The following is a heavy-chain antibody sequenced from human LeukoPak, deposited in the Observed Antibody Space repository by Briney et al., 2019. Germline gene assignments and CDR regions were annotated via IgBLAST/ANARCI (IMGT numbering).Heavy chain of an antibody. D-gene: IGHD3-10*01. J-gene: IGHJ3*02. V-gene: IGHV3-30-3*01. Sequence: GGSLRLSCAASGFTFSSYAMHWVRQAPGKGLEWVAVISYDGSNKYYADSVKGRFTISRDNSKNTLYLQMNSLRAEDTAVYYCARERGEDPKGAFDIWGQGTMVTVSS. CDR1: GFTFSSYA. CDR3: ARERGEDPKGAFDI. CDR2: ISYDGSNK.